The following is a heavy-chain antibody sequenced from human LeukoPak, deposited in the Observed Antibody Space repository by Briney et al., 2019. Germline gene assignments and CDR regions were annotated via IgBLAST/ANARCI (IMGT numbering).Heavy chain of an antibody. CDR2: ISYDGSD. J-gene: IGHJ6*03. CDR3: ARRGYSYGFYYYYYMDV. D-gene: IGHD5-18*01. CDR1: GFTFSSYA. Sequence: GGSLRLSCAASGFTFSSYAMHWVRQAPGKELEWVAVISYDGSDYADSVKGRFTISRDNSGDTLYLEMKSLRSEDRAVYYCARRGYSYGFYYYYYMDVWGKGTTVTVSS. V-gene: IGHV3-30-3*01.